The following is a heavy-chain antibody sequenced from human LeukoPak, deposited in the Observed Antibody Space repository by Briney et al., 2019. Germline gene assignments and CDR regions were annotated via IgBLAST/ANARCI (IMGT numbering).Heavy chain of an antibody. CDR1: GFTFDDYA. CDR3: ARETGSGYGMDV. Sequence: GGSLRLSCAASGFTFDDYAMHWVRQAPGKGLEWVSGISWNSGSIGYADSVKGRFTISRDNAKNTLCLQMNSLRAEDTAVYYCARETGSGYGMDVWGQGTTVTVSS. V-gene: IGHV3-9*01. J-gene: IGHJ6*02. D-gene: IGHD3-10*01. CDR2: ISWNSGSI.